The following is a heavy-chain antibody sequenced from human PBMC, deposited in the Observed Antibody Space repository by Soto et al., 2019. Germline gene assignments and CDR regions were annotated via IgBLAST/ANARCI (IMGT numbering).Heavy chain of an antibody. D-gene: IGHD3-10*01. Sequence: EVQLLESGGGLVQPGASLRLSCAASGFTFNNYAMTWVRQAPGKGLEWVSAISGGGDTTSYADSVKGRFTVSRDGSKNTLFLQMSSLRAEDTALYYCAKGRVGSGSLTPRVDFWGQGTLVTVSS. CDR3: AKGRVGSGSLTPRVDF. J-gene: IGHJ4*02. V-gene: IGHV3-23*01. CDR2: ISGGGDTT. CDR1: GFTFNNYA.